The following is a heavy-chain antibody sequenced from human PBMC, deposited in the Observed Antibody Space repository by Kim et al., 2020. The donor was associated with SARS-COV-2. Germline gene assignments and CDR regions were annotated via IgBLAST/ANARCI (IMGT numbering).Heavy chain of an antibody. V-gene: IGHV3-23*01. CDR3: AKARGVVVAAGPDY. J-gene: IGHJ4*02. D-gene: IGHD2-15*01. Sequence: SADSVDGRVTISRDNSKNTLYLHMNSLRAEDTAVYYCAKARGVVVAAGPDYWGQGTLVTVSS.